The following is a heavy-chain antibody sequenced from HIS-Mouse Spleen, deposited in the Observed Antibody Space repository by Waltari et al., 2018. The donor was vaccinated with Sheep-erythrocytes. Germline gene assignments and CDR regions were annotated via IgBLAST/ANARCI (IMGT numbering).Heavy chain of an antibody. CDR1: GFSFDAYA. Sequence: EVQLVESGGGWVQPGRSVRVTCAASGFSFDAYAMHCVRQAPGKGLEWVSGISLNSGSIGYADSVKGRFTISRDNVKNSLYLQMNSLRAEDTALYYCAKDISRNIVVVPAAVGDYWGQGMLVTVSS. D-gene: IGHD2-2*01. J-gene: IGHJ4*02. CDR3: AKDISRNIVVVPAAVGDY. V-gene: IGHV3-9*01. CDR2: ISLNSGSI.